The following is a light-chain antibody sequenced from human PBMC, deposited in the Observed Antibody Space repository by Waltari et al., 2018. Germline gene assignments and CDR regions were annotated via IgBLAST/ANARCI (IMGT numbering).Light chain of an antibody. CDR1: SSAVGFYNL. V-gene: IGLV2-23*02. J-gene: IGLJ3*02. CDR3: CSYAGRNIWV. CDR2: EVI. Sequence: QSALTQPASVSGSPGQSITLSCTGTSSAVGFYNLVSWYQQHPGKAPELVVYEVISRPSGVSNRFSGSKSGNTASLTISGLQAEDEADYYCCSYAGRNIWVFGGGTKLTVL.